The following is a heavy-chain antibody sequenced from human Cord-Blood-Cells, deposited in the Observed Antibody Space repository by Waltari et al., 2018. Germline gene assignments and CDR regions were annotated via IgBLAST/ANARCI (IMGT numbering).Heavy chain of an antibody. J-gene: IGHJ4*02. CDR1: GGSISSSSYY. Sequence: QLQLQESGPGLVKPSETLSLTCTVSGGSISSSSYYWGWLRQPPGKGLEWIGSIYYRGSTYYNPSLKSRVTISVDTSKNQFSLKLSSVTAADTAVYYCARRGYCSGGSCYGLYYFDYWGQGTLVTVSS. V-gene: IGHV4-39*01. CDR3: ARRGYCSGGSCYGLYYFDY. D-gene: IGHD2-15*01. CDR2: IYYRGST.